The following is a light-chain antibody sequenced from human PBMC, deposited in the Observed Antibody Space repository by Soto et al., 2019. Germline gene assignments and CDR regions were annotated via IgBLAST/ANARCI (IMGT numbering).Light chain of an antibody. CDR1: SSNIGNHF. CDR3: GAWDGSLSTGV. V-gene: IGLV1-51*01. Sequence: QSVLTQPPSVSAAPGQKVTISCSGSSSNIGNHFVSWYQQVPGTAPTLLIYDDDKRPSGIPDRFSGSKSGTSATLGITGLQGGDEADYYCGAWDGSLSTGVFGGGTKLTVL. J-gene: IGLJ3*02. CDR2: DDD.